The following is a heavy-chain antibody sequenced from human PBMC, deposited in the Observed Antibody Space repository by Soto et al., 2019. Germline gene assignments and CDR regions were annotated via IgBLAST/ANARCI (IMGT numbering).Heavy chain of an antibody. V-gene: IGHV3-72*01. Sequence: GGSLRLSCAASGFTFSDHYMDWVRQAPGKGLEWVGRTRNKANSYTTEYAASVKGRFTISRDDSKNSLYLQMNSLKTEDTAVYYCASYDGDYFAYWGQGTLVTVSS. J-gene: IGHJ4*02. CDR3: ASYDGDYFAY. CDR2: TRNKANSYTT. D-gene: IGHD4-17*01. CDR1: GFTFSDHY.